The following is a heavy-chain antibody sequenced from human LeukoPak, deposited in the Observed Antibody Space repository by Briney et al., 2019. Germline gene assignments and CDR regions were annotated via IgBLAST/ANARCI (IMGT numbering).Heavy chain of an antibody. Sequence: GGSLRLSCAASVFTFSSYSMNWVRQAPGKGLEWVSSISSSSSYIYYADSVKGRFTISRDNVKNSLYLQMNSLRAEDTAVYYCARLDTAMDYFDYWGQGTLVTVSS. CDR2: ISSSSSYI. V-gene: IGHV3-21*01. J-gene: IGHJ4*02. CDR3: ARLDTAMDYFDY. CDR1: VFTFSSYS. D-gene: IGHD5-18*01.